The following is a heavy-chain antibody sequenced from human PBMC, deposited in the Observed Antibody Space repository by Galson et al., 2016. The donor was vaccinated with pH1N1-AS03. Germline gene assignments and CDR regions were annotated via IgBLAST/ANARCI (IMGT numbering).Heavy chain of an antibody. V-gene: IGHV4-38-2*01. CDR3: ARVGKYFDFWSGYSDFDY. CDR1: GYSISSGYY. Sequence: SETLSLTCAVSGYSISSGYYWGWIRQPPGKGLEWIGSIYHSGSTYYNPSPMSRVTISVDTSKNRFSLKVTSVTAADTAVYYCARVGKYFDFWSGYSDFDYWGQGTLVTVSS. J-gene: IGHJ4*02. CDR2: IYHSGST. D-gene: IGHD3-3*01.